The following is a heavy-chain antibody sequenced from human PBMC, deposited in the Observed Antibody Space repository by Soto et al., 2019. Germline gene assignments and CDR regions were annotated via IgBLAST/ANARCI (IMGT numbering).Heavy chain of an antibody. CDR1: GASISRDH. V-gene: IGHV4-59*12. D-gene: IGHD6-19*01. Sequence: QVQLQESGPGLVKPSETLSLTCTVSGASISRDHWNWIRQPPGKGLEWIGDYSGSTNYNPSLKSRVPIPVDTSKNQFSLKLSSVTAADTAVYFCATYTSGGGGRGYWGQGTLVTVSS. J-gene: IGHJ4*02. CDR3: ATYTSGGGGRGY. CDR2: YSGST.